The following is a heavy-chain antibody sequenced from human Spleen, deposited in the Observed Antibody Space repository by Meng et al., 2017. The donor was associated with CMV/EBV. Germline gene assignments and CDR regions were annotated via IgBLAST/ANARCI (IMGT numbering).Heavy chain of an antibody. D-gene: IGHD2-15*01. V-gene: IGHV3-30*04. CDR2: ISYDGSNK. J-gene: IGHJ4*02. CDR3: ATLGASYCSGGSCARLDY. Sequence: GESLKISCAASGFTFSSYAMHWVRQAPGKGLEWVAVISYDGSNKYYADSVKGRFTISRDNSKNTLYLQMDSLKAEDAAVYYCATLGASYCSGGSCARLDYWGQGTLVTVSS. CDR1: GFTFSSYA.